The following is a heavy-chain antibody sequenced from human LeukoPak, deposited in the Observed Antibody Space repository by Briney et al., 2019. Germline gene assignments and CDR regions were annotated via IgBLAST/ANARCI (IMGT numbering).Heavy chain of an antibody. V-gene: IGHV1-69*05. J-gene: IGHJ4*02. CDR3: ARDTIESTRGSGSSNFDY. D-gene: IGHD3-10*01. Sequence: VASVKVSCKASGGTFSSYAISWVRQAPGQGLEWMGRIIPIFGTANYAQKFQGRVTITTDESTSTAYMELSSLRSEDTAVYYCARDTIESTRGSGSSNFDYWGQGTLVTVSS. CDR2: IIPIFGTA. CDR1: GGTFSSYA.